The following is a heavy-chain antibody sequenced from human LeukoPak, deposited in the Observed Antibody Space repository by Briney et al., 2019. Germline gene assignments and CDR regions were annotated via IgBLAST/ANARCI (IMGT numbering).Heavy chain of an antibody. Sequence: GGSLRLSCAASGFTFSSYAMSWVRQAPGKGLEWVSGISGSGGSTYYADSVKGRFTISRDNSKDTLYLQMNSLRAEDTAVYYCAKGFRGSYLQAYWGQGTLVTVSS. V-gene: IGHV3-23*01. CDR2: ISGSGGST. J-gene: IGHJ4*02. CDR1: GFTFSSYA. D-gene: IGHD1-26*01. CDR3: AKGFRGSYLQAY.